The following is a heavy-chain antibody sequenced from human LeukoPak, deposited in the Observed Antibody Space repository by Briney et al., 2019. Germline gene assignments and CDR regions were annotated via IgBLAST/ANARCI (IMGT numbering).Heavy chain of an antibody. J-gene: IGHJ4*02. CDR2: IIPIFGSA. Sequence: VASVKVSCKASGGTFSSYAISWVRQAPGQGLEWMGGIIPIFGSANYAQKFQGGVTITADESTSTAFMELSSLRSEDTAVYYCARGVIMSTPDYWGQGTLVTVSS. D-gene: IGHD3-3*01. V-gene: IGHV1-69*13. CDR1: GGTFSSYA. CDR3: ARGVIMSTPDY.